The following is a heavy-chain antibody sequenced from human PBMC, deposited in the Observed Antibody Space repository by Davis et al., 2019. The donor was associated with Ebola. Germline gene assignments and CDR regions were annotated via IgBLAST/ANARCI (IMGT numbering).Heavy chain of an antibody. Sequence: PGGSLRLSCAASGFTFSSYGMHWVRQAQGKGLEWVAVISYDGSNKYYADSVKGRFTISRDNSKNTLYLQMNSLRAEDTAVYYCAKGMVGAIYYYYGMDVWGQGTTVTVSS. D-gene: IGHD1-26*01. CDR2: ISYDGSNK. CDR1: GFTFSSYG. J-gene: IGHJ6*02. CDR3: AKGMVGAIYYYYGMDV. V-gene: IGHV3-30*18.